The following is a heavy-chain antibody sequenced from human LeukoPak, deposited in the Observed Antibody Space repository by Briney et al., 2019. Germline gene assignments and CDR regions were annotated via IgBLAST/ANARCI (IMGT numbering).Heavy chain of an antibody. V-gene: IGHV4-34*01. J-gene: IGHJ5*02. CDR3: ARRRSGWYLTDWFDP. CDR2: INHSGST. CDR1: GGSFSGYY. D-gene: IGHD6-19*01. Sequence: SETLSLTCAVYGGSFSGYYWSWIRQPPGKGLEWIGEINHSGSTNYNPSLKSRVTISVDASKNQFSLKLSSVTAADTAVYYCARRRSGWYLTDWFDPWGQGTLVTVSS.